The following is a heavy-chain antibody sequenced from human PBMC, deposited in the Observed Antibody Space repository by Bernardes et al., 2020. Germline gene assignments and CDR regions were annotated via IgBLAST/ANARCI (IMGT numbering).Heavy chain of an antibody. Sequence: GGSLRLSCAASGFTFSSSSMNWVRQAPGKGLAWVSSISSSSSYIYYADSVKGRFTISRDNAKNSLYLQMNSLRAEDTAVYYCARDLWGSSASGGGFDYWGQGTLVTVSS. CDR3: ARDLWGSSASGGGFDY. V-gene: IGHV3-21*01. D-gene: IGHD6-6*01. J-gene: IGHJ4*02. CDR2: ISSSSSYI. CDR1: GFTFSSSS.